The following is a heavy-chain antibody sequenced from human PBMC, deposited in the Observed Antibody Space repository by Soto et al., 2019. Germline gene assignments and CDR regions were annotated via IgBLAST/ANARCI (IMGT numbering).Heavy chain of an antibody. CDR2: ISSDSYYI. J-gene: IGHJ6*02. Sequence: EVQLVESGGGLVEPGGSLRLSCAPSGLSFSTHSMNWVRQAPGKGLEWVSSISSDSYYIYYADSVKGRFTISRDKAKNTRYLQMNSLRADDTAVYYCARNRNPSSKTHGMDVWGQGTTVTVSS. CDR3: ARNRNPSSKTHGMDV. CDR1: GLSFSTHS. V-gene: IGHV3-21*01.